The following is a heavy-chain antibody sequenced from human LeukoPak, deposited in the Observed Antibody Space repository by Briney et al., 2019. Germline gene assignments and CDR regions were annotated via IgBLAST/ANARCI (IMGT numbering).Heavy chain of an antibody. Sequence: GGSLRLSCAASGFTFSSYWMHWVRQAPGKGLVWVSRINSDGSSTSYADSVKGRFTISRDNAKNTLYLQMNSLRAEDTAVYYCARGITIFGVAKVDYWGRGTLVTVSS. D-gene: IGHD3-3*01. CDR1: GFTFSSYW. CDR2: INSDGSST. J-gene: IGHJ4*02. V-gene: IGHV3-74*01. CDR3: ARGITIFGVAKVDY.